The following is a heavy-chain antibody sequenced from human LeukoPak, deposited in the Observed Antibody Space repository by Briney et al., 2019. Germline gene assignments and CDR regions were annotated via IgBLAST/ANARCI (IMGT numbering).Heavy chain of an antibody. CDR3: ARDLADTAMVTLLDP. J-gene: IGHJ5*02. Sequence: ASVKVSCKASGYTFTGYYMHWVRQAPGQGLEWMGWINPNSGGTNYAQKFQGRVTMTRDTSISTAYMELSRLRSDDTAVYYCARDLADTAMVTLLDPWGQGTLVTVSS. V-gene: IGHV1-2*02. CDR1: GYTFTGYY. D-gene: IGHD5-18*01. CDR2: INPNSGGT.